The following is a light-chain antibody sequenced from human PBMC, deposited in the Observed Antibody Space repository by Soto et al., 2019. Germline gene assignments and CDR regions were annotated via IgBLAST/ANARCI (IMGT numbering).Light chain of an antibody. CDR1: QSVNHN. Sequence: RVMTQSPATLSASAGESCTLSCRASQSVNHNVAWYQQKPGQAPRLLIYGARSRATGVPDRFSGSVTGTDFTLTISSLQPEDFGVYFGYQYNNWPTSTFGQGTRLEIK. CDR3: YQYNNWPTST. V-gene: IGKV3-15*01. CDR2: GAR. J-gene: IGKJ5*01.